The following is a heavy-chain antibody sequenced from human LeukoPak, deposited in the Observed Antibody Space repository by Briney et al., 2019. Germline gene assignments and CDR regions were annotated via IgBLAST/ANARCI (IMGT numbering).Heavy chain of an antibody. D-gene: IGHD3-22*01. J-gene: IGHJ4*02. Sequence: SETLSLTCTVSGGSVSSYYWSWIRQPPGKGLEWIGYIYYSGSTNYNPSLKSRVTISVDTSKNQFSLKLSSVTAADTAVYYCARRAYYYDSSRGLGYWGQGTLVTVSS. V-gene: IGHV4-59*02. CDR2: IYYSGST. CDR1: GGSVSSYY. CDR3: ARRAYYYDSSRGLGY.